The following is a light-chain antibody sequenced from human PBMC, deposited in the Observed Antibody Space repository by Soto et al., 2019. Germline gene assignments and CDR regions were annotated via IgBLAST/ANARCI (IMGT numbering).Light chain of an antibody. CDR2: DTA. CDR3: QQRFSGPPT. V-gene: IGKV3-11*01. CDR1: QSVSRY. Sequence: EIGLTQSPVTLSLSPGEGATLSCRASQSVSRYLSWYQQKPGQAPRLLIHDTATRATGVPDNFSGSGSGTEFTFTICRLDPEDFAMYYRQQRFSGPPTVGGGTHLEIK. J-gene: IGKJ4*01.